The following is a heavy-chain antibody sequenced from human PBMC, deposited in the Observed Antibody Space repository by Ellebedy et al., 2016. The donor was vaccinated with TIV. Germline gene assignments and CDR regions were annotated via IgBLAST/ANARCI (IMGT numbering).Heavy chain of an antibody. J-gene: IGHJ4*02. Sequence: SETLSLTCTVSGGSISSYYWSWIRQPPGKGLEWIGYIYYSGSTNYNPSLKSRVTISVDTSKNQFSLKLSSVTAADTAVYYCAREARSIVGATRLFDYWGQGTLVTVSS. CDR3: AREARSIVGATRLFDY. CDR1: GGSISSYY. V-gene: IGHV4-59*01. CDR2: IYYSGST. D-gene: IGHD1-26*01.